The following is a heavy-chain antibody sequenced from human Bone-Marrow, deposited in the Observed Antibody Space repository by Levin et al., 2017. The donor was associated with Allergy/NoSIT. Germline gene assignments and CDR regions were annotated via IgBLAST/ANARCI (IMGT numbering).Heavy chain of an antibody. Sequence: ASVKVSCKASGYTFSNYDINWVRQATGQGLEWMGWMNPNSGNTGYAQKFQGRVTMTRNTSISTAYMELSSLRSEDTAVYYCARVELGYCSSTSCYTKGMDVWGQGTTVTVSS. V-gene: IGHV1-8*01. CDR3: ARVELGYCSSTSCYTKGMDV. D-gene: IGHD2-2*02. CDR2: MNPNSGNT. J-gene: IGHJ6*02. CDR1: GYTFSNYD.